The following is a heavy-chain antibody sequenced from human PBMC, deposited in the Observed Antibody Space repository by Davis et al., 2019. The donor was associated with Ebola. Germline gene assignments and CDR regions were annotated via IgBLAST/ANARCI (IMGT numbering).Heavy chain of an antibody. CDR2: IDWDDDK. D-gene: IGHD6-13*01. CDR3: ARSQQLTSHYD. CDR1: GFSLSTSGMC. Sequence: SGPTLVKPTQTLTLTCTFSGFSLSTSGMCVSWIRQPPGKALEWLARIDWDDDKYYSTSLKTRPTISKDTSKNQVVLTMTNMDPVDTATYYCARSQQLTSHYDWGQGTLVTVSS. V-gene: IGHV2-70*11. J-gene: IGHJ4*02.